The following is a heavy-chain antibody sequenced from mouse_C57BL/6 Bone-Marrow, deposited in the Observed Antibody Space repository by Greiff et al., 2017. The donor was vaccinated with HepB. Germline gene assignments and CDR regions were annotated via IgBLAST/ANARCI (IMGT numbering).Heavy chain of an antibody. CDR3: ARHEGRYVDV. D-gene: IGHD3-3*01. J-gene: IGHJ1*03. CDR2: ISNGGGST. Sequence: DVQLQESGGGLVQPGGSLKLSCAASGFTFSDYYMYWVRQTPEKRLEWVAYISNGGGSTYYPDTVKGRFTISRDNAKNTLYLQMSRLKSEDTAMYYCARHEGRYVDVWGTGTTVTVSS. CDR1: GFTFSDYY. V-gene: IGHV5-12*01.